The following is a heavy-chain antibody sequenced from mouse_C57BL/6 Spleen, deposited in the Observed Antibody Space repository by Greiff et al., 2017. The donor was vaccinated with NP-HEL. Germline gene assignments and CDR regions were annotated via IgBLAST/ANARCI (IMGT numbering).Heavy chain of an antibody. J-gene: IGHJ1*03. CDR1: GYTFTSYW. V-gene: IGHV1-52*01. CDR2: IDPSDSET. Sequence: VQLQQPGAELVRPGSSVKLSCKASGYTFTSYWMHWVKQRPIQGLEWIGNIDPSDSETHYNQKFKDKATLTVDKSSSTAYMQLSSLTSEDSAVYYCARLSRDWYYDVWGTGTTVTFAS. CDR3: ARLSRDWYYDV.